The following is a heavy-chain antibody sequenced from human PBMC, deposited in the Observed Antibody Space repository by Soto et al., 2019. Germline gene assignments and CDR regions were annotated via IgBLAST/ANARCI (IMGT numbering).Heavy chain of an antibody. V-gene: IGHV3-48*01. CDR3: GRDGCSGSNCLNWFDP. D-gene: IGHD2-15*01. J-gene: IGHJ5*02. CDR2: ISSSSTTK. Sequence: EVQLVESGGGLVQPGGSLRLSCAASGFTFSSYSMNWVRQAPGKGLEWVSYISSSSTTKYYADSVKGRFTISRDNAKNYLYLKMNSGRAEDRAVYYCGRDGCSGSNCLNWFDPWGQGTLVTVSS. CDR1: GFTFSSYS.